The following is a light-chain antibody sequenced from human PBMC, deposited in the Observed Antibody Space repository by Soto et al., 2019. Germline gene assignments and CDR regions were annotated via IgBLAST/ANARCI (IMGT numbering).Light chain of an antibody. CDR2: GNS. Sequence: QSVLTQPPSVSGAPGQRVTISCTGSSSNIGAGYDVHWYQQLPGTVPKLLIYGNSNRPSGVPDRFSGSKSGTSASLAITGLQAEGEADYLCQSYGSSLSGGVFGGGTKVTVL. V-gene: IGLV1-40*01. J-gene: IGLJ3*02. CDR1: SSNIGAGYD. CDR3: QSYGSSLSGGV.